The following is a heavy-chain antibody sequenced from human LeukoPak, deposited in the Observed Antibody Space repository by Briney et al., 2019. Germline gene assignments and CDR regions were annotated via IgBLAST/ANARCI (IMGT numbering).Heavy chain of an antibody. Sequence: ASVKVSCKASGYTFTGYYMHWVRQAAGQGLEGMGRLNPNNGGTKYAQKLQGSVTMTRDTSSSTAYIALSRLGYDDTAGYCCAIGNPTMLRGVILTGTFWFDPWGQGTLVTVSS. V-gene: IGHV1-2*06. CDR3: AIGNPTMLRGVILTGTFWFDP. CDR2: LNPNNGGT. CDR1: GYTFTGYY. D-gene: IGHD3-10*01. J-gene: IGHJ5*02.